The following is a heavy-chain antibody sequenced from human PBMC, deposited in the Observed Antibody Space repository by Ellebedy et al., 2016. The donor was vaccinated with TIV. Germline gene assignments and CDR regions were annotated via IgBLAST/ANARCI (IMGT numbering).Heavy chain of an antibody. V-gene: IGHV3-72*01. Sequence: GGSLRLSXAASGFTFSDHYMDWVRQAPGKGLEWVGRSRNKAKSYTTDYAASVKGRFTISRDDSKNSLYLQMNSLKTEDTAVYYCAVAGDYGGYYYYGMDVWGQGTTVTVSS. CDR2: SRNKAKSYTT. D-gene: IGHD4-17*01. J-gene: IGHJ6*02. CDR1: GFTFSDHY. CDR3: AVAGDYGGYYYYGMDV.